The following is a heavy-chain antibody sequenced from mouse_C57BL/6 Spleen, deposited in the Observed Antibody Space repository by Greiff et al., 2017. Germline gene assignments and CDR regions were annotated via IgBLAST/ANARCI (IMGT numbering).Heavy chain of an antibody. D-gene: IGHD1-1*01. CDR1: GFNIKDYY. Sequence: VKLQQPGAELVKPGASVKLSCTASGFNIKDYYMPWVKQRTEQGLEWIGRIDPEDGETKYAPKFKGKAILTADTSSNTAYLQLSSLTSEDTAVYYGARGDYGSSSQFAYWGQGTLVTVSA. CDR2: IDPEDGET. CDR3: ARGDYGSSSQFAY. J-gene: IGHJ3*01. V-gene: IGHV14-2*01.